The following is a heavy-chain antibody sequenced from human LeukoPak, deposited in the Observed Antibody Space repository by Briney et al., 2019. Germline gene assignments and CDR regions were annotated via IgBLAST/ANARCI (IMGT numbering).Heavy chain of an antibody. Sequence: GGSLRLSCAASGFTFSSYAMSWVRQAPGKGLEWVSAISGSGGSTYHADSVKGRFTISRDNAKNSLYLQMNSLRAEDTAVYYCARYYDYVPAYMDVWGKGTTVTVSS. J-gene: IGHJ6*03. V-gene: IGHV3-23*01. CDR2: ISGSGGST. CDR1: GFTFSSYA. CDR3: ARYYDYVPAYMDV. D-gene: IGHD3-16*01.